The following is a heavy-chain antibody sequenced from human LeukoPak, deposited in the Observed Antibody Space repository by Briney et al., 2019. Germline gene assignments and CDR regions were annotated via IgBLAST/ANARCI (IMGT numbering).Heavy chain of an antibody. J-gene: IGHJ4*02. Sequence: SGGSLRLSCAASGVTFSSYAMSWVRQAPGKGLEWVSAITGDSHSTYYADSVKGRFTISRDNSKNTLYVQMNSLRAEDTAVYYCAKGSSGARPYFFDYWGQGTLIKVSS. CDR1: GVTFSSYA. CDR3: AKGSSGARPYFFDY. V-gene: IGHV3-23*01. CDR2: ITGDSHST.